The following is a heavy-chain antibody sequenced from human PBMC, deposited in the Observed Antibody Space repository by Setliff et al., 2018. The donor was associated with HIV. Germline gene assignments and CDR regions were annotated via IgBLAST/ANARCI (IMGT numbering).Heavy chain of an antibody. CDR2: ILYGGTT. CDR1: GGSVDSRDYY. J-gene: IGHJ3*02. V-gene: IGHV4-39*01. D-gene: IGHD2-8*01. Sequence: PSETLSLTCAVSGGSVDSRDYYWGWIRQPPGKGLEWIGNILYGGTTYYTPSLKSRVSISVDTSRNQFSLRLNSVTAADTAVYYCARPTTGLGGGAAFDIWGQGTMGTVS. CDR3: ARPTTGLGGGAAFDI.